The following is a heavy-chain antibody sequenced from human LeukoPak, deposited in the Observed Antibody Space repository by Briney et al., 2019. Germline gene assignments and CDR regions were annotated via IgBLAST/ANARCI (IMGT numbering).Heavy chain of an antibody. CDR3: ARMSGSRLPGY. Sequence: GGSLRLSCEASGFTFSSHSMNWVRQTPGKGLEWVSCISSGSSARYYADSVKGRFTISRDDARNSLYLQMNSLRAEDTAVYYCARMSGSRLPGYWGQGTLVTVSS. CDR2: ISSGSSAR. CDR1: GFTFSSHS. J-gene: IGHJ4*02. V-gene: IGHV3-48*01. D-gene: IGHD3-3*01.